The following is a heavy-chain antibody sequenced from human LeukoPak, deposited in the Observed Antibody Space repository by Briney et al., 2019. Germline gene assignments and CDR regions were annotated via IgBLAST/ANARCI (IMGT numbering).Heavy chain of an antibody. V-gene: IGHV3-23*01. Sequence: GGSLRPSCAPSGFTSTSYAMSWVRQAPGKGLEWVSAISGSGGSTYYADSLKGRFTISRDNSKNTLYLQMNSLRAEDTAVYYCAKDPISSIAARPYYFDYWGQGTLVTVSS. J-gene: IGHJ4*02. CDR1: GFTSTSYA. D-gene: IGHD6-6*01. CDR3: AKDPISSIAARPYYFDY. CDR2: ISGSGGST.